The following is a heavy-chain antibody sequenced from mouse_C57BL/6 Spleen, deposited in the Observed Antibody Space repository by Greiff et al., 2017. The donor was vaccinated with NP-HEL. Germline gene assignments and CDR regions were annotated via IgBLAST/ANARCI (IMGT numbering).Heavy chain of an antibody. D-gene: IGHD3-2*02. CDR3: ARSSSGYRGFAY. J-gene: IGHJ3*01. CDR2: IDPSDSYT. CDR1: GYTFTSYW. Sequence: QVQLQQSGAELVMPGASVKLSCKASGYTFTSYWMHWVKQRPGQGLEWIGEIDPSDSYTNYNQKFKGKSTLTVDKSSSTAYMQLSSLTSEDSAVYYCARSSSGYRGFAYWGQGTLVTVSA. V-gene: IGHV1-69*01.